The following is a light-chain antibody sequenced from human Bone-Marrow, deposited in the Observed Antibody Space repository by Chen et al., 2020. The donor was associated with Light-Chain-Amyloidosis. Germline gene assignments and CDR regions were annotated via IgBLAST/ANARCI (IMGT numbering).Light chain of an antibody. V-gene: IGLV2-14*01. CDR2: EVS. CDR3: SSYTSSVSYV. CDR1: SSDVGGYNH. J-gene: IGLJ1*01. Sequence: QSALTQPASVSGSPGQSITISCTGTSSDVGGYNHVSWYQHHPGKAPKLMIYEVSTRPSGISNRFSGSTSGNTASLSISGLQAEDEADYYCSSYTSSVSYVFGSGTKVTVL.